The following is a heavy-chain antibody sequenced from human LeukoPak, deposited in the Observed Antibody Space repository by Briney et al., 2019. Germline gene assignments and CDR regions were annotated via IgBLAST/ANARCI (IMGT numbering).Heavy chain of an antibody. J-gene: IGHJ4*02. CDR1: GFTFSNYA. CDR2: ISYDGSNE. CDR3: ARGTTAQVVVVAATFPLGY. D-gene: IGHD2-15*01. Sequence: GGSLRLSCAASGFTFSNYAMHWVRQAPGKGLEWVAVISYDGSNEYYADSVKGRFTISRDNSKNTLYLQTNSLRTEDTAVYYCARGTTAQVVVVAATFPLGYWGQGTLVTVSS. V-gene: IGHV3-30-3*01.